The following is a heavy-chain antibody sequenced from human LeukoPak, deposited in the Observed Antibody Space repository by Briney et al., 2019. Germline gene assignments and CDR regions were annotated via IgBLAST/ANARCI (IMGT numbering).Heavy chain of an antibody. J-gene: IGHJ4*02. D-gene: IGHD3-22*01. CDR2: ISSSSSYI. Sequence: GGSLRLSCVGSGFTFSSYWMNWVRQAPGKGLEWVSAISSSSSYIYYADSVKGRFTISRDNAKNSLYLQMNSLRAEDTAVYYCARDDGRYYDSSGWDYWGQGTLVTVSS. CDR3: ARDDGRYYDSSGWDY. V-gene: IGHV3-21*01. CDR1: GFTFSSYW.